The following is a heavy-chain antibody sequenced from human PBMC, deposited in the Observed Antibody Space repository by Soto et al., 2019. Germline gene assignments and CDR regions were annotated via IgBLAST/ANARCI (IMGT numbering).Heavy chain of an antibody. J-gene: IGHJ2*01. Sequence: QVQLQESGPGLVKPSETLSLTCTVSGGSISSYYWSWIRQPPGKGLEWIGYIYYSGSTNYNPSLKSRAXXXVXXSKNQFSLKLSSVTAADTAVYYCARVSAGYWYFDLWGRGTLVTVSS. V-gene: IGHV4-59*01. CDR2: IYYSGST. D-gene: IGHD6-19*01. CDR3: ARVSAGYWYFDL. CDR1: GGSISSYY.